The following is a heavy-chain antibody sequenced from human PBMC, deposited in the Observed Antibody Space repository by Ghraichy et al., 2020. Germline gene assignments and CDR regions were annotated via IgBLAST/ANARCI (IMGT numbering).Heavy chain of an antibody. CDR3: ARAAYWRGGRCYPYNYHGLDV. Sequence: ASVKVSCKASGYTFTSYGINWVRQAPGQGLEWMGWMNPYNGNTDYAQKFQGRVTMTTNTSTSTAYMELRSLRSDDTAVYYCARAAYWRGGRCYPYNYHGLDVWGQGTLVTVSS. CDR2: MNPYNGNT. CDR1: GYTFTSYG. D-gene: IGHD2-15*01. J-gene: IGHJ6*02. V-gene: IGHV1-18*01.